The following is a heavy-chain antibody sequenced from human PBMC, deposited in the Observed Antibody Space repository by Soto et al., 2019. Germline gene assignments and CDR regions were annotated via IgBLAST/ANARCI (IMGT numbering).Heavy chain of an antibody. Sequence: PSETLSLTCSVSGASIRDGDYYWSWLRQPPGKGPEWIGIIDYTGGTHYNPTLTGPASMSVDTSANQFSLKVNFVTAADSAVYYCARVGYGDYGRGYYFDFWGPGILVTVSS. CDR1: GASIRDGDYY. CDR3: ARVGYGDYGRGYYFDF. D-gene: IGHD4-17*01. V-gene: IGHV4-30-4*01. CDR2: IDYTGGT. J-gene: IGHJ4*02.